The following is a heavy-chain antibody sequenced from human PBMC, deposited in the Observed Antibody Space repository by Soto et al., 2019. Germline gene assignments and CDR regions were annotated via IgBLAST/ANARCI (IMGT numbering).Heavy chain of an antibody. CDR2: ISGSGVNT. V-gene: IGHV3-23*01. CDR1: GFTFDSYA. Sequence: PGGSLRLSCAASGFTFDSYAMTWVRQAPGKGLEWVSTISGSGVNTYYADSVKGRFTVSRDNSKTTVYLQMNSLRAEDTAVYYCAKDLNGYSGSYSFPFLDSWGQGALVTVSS. D-gene: IGHD1-26*01. CDR3: AKDLNGYSGSYSFPFLDS. J-gene: IGHJ4*02.